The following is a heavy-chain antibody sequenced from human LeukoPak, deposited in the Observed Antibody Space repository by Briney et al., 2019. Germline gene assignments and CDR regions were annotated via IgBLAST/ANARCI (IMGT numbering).Heavy chain of an antibody. D-gene: IGHD6-13*01. V-gene: IGHV1-18*01. CDR3: ARERGQQLVDY. CDR2: ISAYNGNT. CDR1: GYTFTSYG. Sequence: ASVKVSCKASGYTFTSYGINWVRQAPGQGLEWVVWISAYNGNTNYAQKLQGRVTMTTDTSTSTAYMELRSLRSDDTAVYYCARERGQQLVDYWGQGTLVTVSS. J-gene: IGHJ4*02.